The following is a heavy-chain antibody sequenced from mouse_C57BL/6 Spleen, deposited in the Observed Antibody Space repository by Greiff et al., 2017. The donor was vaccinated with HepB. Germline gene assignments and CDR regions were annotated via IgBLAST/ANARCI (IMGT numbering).Heavy chain of an antibody. V-gene: IGHV1-15*01. Sequence: QVQLQQSGAELVRPGASVTLSCKASGYTFTDYEMHWVKQTPVHGLEWIGAIDPETGGTAYNQKFKGKAILTADKSSSTAYMEIRSLTSEDSADYYCSHYYGISSWGQGTTLTVSS. D-gene: IGHD1-1*01. CDR1: GYTFTDYE. CDR2: IDPETGGT. CDR3: SHYYGISS. J-gene: IGHJ2*01.